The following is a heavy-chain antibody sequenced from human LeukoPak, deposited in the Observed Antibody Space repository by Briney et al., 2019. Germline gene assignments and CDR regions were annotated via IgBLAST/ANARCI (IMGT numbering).Heavy chain of an antibody. J-gene: IGHJ4*02. CDR2: IHSTGST. CDR3: ARDGYSGSSLFDY. V-gene: IGHV4-61*01. CDR1: GYSISSGYY. D-gene: IGHD1-26*01. Sequence: SETLSLTCTVSGYSISSGYYWGWFRRPPGKGREWIGYIHSTGSTNYNPSLKSRVTISVDTSRNQFSLKLSSMTAADTAVYYCARDGYSGSSLFDYWGQGALVTVSS.